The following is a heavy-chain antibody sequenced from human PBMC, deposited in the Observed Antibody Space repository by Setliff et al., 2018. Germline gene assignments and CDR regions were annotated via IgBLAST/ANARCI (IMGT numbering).Heavy chain of an antibody. V-gene: IGHV1-2*04. Sequence: ASVKVSCKASGYTFTGYYMHWVRQAPGQGLEWMGWINPNSGGTNYAQKFQGWVTMTRDTSISTAYMELSRLRSDDTAVYYCARGDVYSGSYYHFDYWGQGTLVTVSS. D-gene: IGHD1-26*01. CDR3: ARGDVYSGSYYHFDY. CDR1: GYTFTGYY. CDR2: INPNSGGT. J-gene: IGHJ4*02.